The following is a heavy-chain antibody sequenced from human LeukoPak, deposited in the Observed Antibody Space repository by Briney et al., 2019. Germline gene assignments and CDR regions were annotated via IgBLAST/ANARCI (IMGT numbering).Heavy chain of an antibody. J-gene: IGHJ6*02. CDR1: GLAFHNYA. D-gene: IGHD4-23*01. CDR2: INWNSDTK. V-gene: IGHV3-9*01. CDR3: AKDTGGNGAYFYAMDV. Sequence: GGSLRLSCVGSGLAFHNYATHWVRRPPGKGLEWVSAINWNSDTKAYADSVKGRFTISRDRARNSLYLQMDSLRPEDTALYYCAKDTGGNGAYFYAMDVWGQGTSVTVSS.